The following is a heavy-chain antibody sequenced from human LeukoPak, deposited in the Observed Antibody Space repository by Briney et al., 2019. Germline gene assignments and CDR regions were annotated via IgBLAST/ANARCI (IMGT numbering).Heavy chain of an antibody. CDR1: GGSISSYY. CDR2: IYYSGST. CDR3: ARHDILTGPDGPIFDY. J-gene: IGHJ4*02. V-gene: IGHV4-59*08. D-gene: IGHD3-9*01. Sequence: SETLSLTCTVSGGSISSYYWSWIRQPPRKGLEWIGYIYYSGSTNYNPSLKSRVTISVDTSKNQFSLKLSSVTAADTAVYYCARHDILTGPDGPIFDYWGQGTLVTVSS.